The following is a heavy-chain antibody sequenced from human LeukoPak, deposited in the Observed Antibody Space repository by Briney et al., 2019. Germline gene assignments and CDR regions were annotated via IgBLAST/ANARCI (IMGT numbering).Heavy chain of an antibody. CDR2: IIPILGIA. CDR1: GCTFSSYA. J-gene: IGHJ1*01. D-gene: IGHD4-17*01. V-gene: IGHV1-69*04. Sequence: ASVKVSCKASGCTFSSYAISWVRQAPGQGLEWMGRIIPILGIANYAQKLQGRVTITADKSKSTVYMELSSLRSEDTAVYYCARGLTVGYGAYQPALSWGQGTLVTVSS. CDR3: ARGLTVGYGAYQPALS.